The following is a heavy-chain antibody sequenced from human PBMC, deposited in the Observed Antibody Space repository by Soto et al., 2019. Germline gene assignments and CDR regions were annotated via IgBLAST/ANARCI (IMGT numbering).Heavy chain of an antibody. CDR2: IIPILGIA. J-gene: IGHJ4*02. D-gene: IGHD2-15*01. Sequence: QVQLVQSGAEVKKPGSSVKVSCKASGGTFSSYTISWVRQAPGQGLEWMGRIIPILGIANYAQKFQGRVMITADKSTSTAYMELSSLRSEDTAVYYCASVPETGYCSGGSCYWSDYWGQGTLVTVSS. CDR1: GGTFSSYT. V-gene: IGHV1-69*02. CDR3: ASVPETGYCSGGSCYWSDY.